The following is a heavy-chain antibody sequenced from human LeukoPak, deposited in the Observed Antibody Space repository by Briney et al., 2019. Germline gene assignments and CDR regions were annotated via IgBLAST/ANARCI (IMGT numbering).Heavy chain of an antibody. V-gene: IGHV3-30-3*01. J-gene: IGHJ4*02. CDR1: GFIFSTYD. D-gene: IGHD3-9*01. CDR3: ARHFTTGSIDH. CDR2: ISREGGIA. Sequence: GRSLRLSCAASGFIFSTYDMHWVRQAPGKGLEWVAVISREGGIAYHADPVKGRFTISRDNSKKTLYLQMNSLRADDSAVYYCARHFTTGSIDHWGQGNLVTVSS.